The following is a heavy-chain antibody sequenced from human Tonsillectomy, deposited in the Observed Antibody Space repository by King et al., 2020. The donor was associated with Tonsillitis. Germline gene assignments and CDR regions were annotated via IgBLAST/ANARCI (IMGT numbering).Heavy chain of an antibody. V-gene: IGHV3-33*01. CDR2: IWSDGSSE. CDR1: GLTFSSHG. D-gene: IGHD3-10*01. Sequence: VQLVESGGGVVQPGRSLRLSCAASGLTFSSHGFHWVRQAPGKGLEWVAFIWSDGSSEYYADPVRGRLTISRDNSKNTLDLQMNSLRAEDTAVYYCARGRETRRFDPWGQGTLVTVSS. J-gene: IGHJ5*02. CDR3: ARGRETRRFDP.